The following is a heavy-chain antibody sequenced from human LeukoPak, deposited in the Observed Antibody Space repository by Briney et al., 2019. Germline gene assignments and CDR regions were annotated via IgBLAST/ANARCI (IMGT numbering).Heavy chain of an antibody. CDR1: GYSFTSYW. D-gene: IGHD1-26*01. CDR3: AILDEVGDEWPLAALTRGWFDY. V-gene: IGHV5-51*01. CDR2: IFPGDYDT. J-gene: IGHJ4*01. Sequence: GESLKTSLKGSGYSFTSYWFGWVRQMPGKGLGWMGIIFPGDYDTRYRRSFQGQVTTSADKSNSTAYLQWSCLKASYTAMYYRAILDEVGDEWPLAALTRGWFDYWGHGTLVTVSS.